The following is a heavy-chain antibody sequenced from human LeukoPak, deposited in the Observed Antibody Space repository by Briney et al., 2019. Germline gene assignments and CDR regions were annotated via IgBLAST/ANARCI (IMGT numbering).Heavy chain of an antibody. CDR1: GRSISSTSYQ. V-gene: IGHV4-39*01. CDR3: ARYASGSYYWFDP. D-gene: IGHD3-10*01. CDR2: VYYTGSA. Sequence: SETLSLTCTVSGRSISSTSYQWAWIRQPPGKGLEWIATVYYTGSAYYNPSLKSRVTISVDTSKSQFSLKLSSVTTADTALYYCARYASGSYYWFDPWGQGTLVTVSS. J-gene: IGHJ5*02.